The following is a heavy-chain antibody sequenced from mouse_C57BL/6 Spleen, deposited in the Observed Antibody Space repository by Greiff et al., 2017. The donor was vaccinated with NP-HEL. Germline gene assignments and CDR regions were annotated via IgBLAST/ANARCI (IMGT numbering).Heavy chain of an antibody. CDR2: IDPETGGT. J-gene: IGHJ2*01. D-gene: IGHD4-1*01. Sequence: VKVVESGAELVRPGASVTLSCKASGYTFTDYEMHWVKQTPVHGLEWIGAIDPETGGTAYNQKFKGKAILTADKSSSTAYMELRSLTSEDSAVYYCTRRANWEDYWGQGTTLTVSS. CDR1: GYTFTDYE. CDR3: TRRANWEDY. V-gene: IGHV1-15*01.